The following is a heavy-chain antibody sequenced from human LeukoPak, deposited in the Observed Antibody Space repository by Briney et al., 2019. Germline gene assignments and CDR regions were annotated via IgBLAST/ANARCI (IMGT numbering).Heavy chain of an antibody. CDR1: GFTFGDYA. Sequence: GGSLRLSCTASGFTFGDYAVSWVRQAPGKGLEWVGFIRSKAYGGSTEYAASVKGRFTISRDDSKSIAYLQMNSLKTEDTAVYYCTSGGLAVAGHPFDYWGQGTLVTVSS. CDR2: IRSKAYGGST. V-gene: IGHV3-49*04. D-gene: IGHD6-19*01. CDR3: TSGGLAVAGHPFDY. J-gene: IGHJ4*02.